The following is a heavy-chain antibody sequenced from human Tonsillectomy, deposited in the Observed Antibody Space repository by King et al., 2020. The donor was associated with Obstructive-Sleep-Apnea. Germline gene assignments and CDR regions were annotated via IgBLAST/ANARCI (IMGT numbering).Heavy chain of an antibody. CDR3: ASEGSGFDP. V-gene: IGHV3-48*03. D-gene: IGHD2-8*02. Sequence: EVQLVESGGGLVQPGGSLRLSCVGSGFTFSTYNFNWVRQAPGKGLEWVSFISSVGSTIFDADSVKGRFTISRDNTKNSLYLQMNSLRAEDTAVYYCASEGSGFDPWRQGTLVTVSS. CDR1: GFTFSTYN. J-gene: IGHJ5*02. CDR2: ISSVGSTI.